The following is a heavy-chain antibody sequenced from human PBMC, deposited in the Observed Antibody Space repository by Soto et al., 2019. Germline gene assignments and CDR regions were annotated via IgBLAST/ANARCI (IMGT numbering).Heavy chain of an antibody. Sequence: SQARCLTSTVSGGFTSTYYWSWIRQPPGKEKEWIGYIYYSGSTNYNPSLKSRVTISVDTSKNQFSLKLSSVTAADTAVYYCARHGNCYYYCYMDVWGKGATVTVSS. CDR3: ARHGNCYYYCYMDV. J-gene: IGHJ6*03. CDR2: IYYSGST. CDR1: GGFTSTYY. V-gene: IGHV4-59*08. D-gene: IGHD1-7*01.